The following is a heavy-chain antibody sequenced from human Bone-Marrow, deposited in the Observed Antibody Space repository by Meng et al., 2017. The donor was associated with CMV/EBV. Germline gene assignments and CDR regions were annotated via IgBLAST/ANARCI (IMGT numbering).Heavy chain of an antibody. V-gene: IGHV3-9*01. Sequence: SLKISCAASGFTFDDYAMHWVRQAPGKGLEWVSGISWNSGSIGYADSVKGRFTISRDNAKNTLYLQMNSLRAEETAVYYCAKDQLLFGGPNAYFDDWGQGTLVTVSS. D-gene: IGHD3-16*01. CDR1: GFTFDDYA. CDR2: ISWNSGSI. J-gene: IGHJ4*02. CDR3: AKDQLLFGGPNAYFDD.